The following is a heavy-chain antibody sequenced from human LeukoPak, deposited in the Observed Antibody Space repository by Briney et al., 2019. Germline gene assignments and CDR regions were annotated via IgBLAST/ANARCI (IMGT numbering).Heavy chain of an antibody. CDR3: ARHESESYRDDAFDI. V-gene: IGHV4-59*08. Sequence: SETLSLTCTVSGGSISSYYWSWIRQPPGKGLEWIGYIYYSGSTNYNPSLKSRVTISVDTSKNQFSLKLSSVIAADTAVYYCARHESESYRDDAFDIWGQGTMVTVSS. CDR2: IYYSGST. CDR1: GGSISSYY. J-gene: IGHJ3*02. D-gene: IGHD1-26*01.